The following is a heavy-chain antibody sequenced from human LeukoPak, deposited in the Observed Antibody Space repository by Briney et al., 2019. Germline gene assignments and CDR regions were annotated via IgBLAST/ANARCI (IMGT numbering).Heavy chain of an antibody. Sequence: GGSLRLSCAASGFTFSSYAMSWVRQAPGEGLEWVSTINGSGGSTYYADSVKGRFTISRDNSKNTLYLQMNSLRAEDTAVYYCARDVVSGVDYYGMDVWGQGTTVTVSS. J-gene: IGHJ6*02. V-gene: IGHV3-23*01. CDR2: INGSGGST. CDR1: GFTFSSYA. D-gene: IGHD2-15*01. CDR3: ARDVVSGVDYYGMDV.